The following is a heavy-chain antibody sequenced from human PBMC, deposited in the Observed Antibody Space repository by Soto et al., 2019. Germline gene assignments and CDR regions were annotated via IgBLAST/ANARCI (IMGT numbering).Heavy chain of an antibody. D-gene: IGHD2-15*01. V-gene: IGHV3-9*01. J-gene: IGHJ6*02. CDR1: GFTFDDYA. Sequence: GGSLRLSCAASGFTFDDYAMHWVRQAPGKGLEWVSGISWNSGSIGYADSVKGRFTISRDNAKNSLYLQMNSLRAEDTALYYCAKSGEVVAAYYYYGTDVWGQGTTVTVSS. CDR3: AKSGEVVAAYYYYGTDV. CDR2: ISWNSGSI.